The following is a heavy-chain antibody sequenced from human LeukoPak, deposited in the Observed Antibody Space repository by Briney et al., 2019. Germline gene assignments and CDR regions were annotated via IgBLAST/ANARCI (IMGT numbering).Heavy chain of an antibody. D-gene: IGHD1-26*01. CDR2: VNWNGGGT. J-gene: IGHJ4*02. CDR1: GFTFDDYG. V-gene: IGHV3-20*04. Sequence: GGSLRLSCAAFGFTFDDYGLSWVRQAPGKGLEWVSDVNWNGGGTGYADSVKGRFTVSRDNAKDTLYLQMNSLRVDDTALYYCARERIGGSLDYWGQGTLVTVSS. CDR3: ARERIGGSLDY.